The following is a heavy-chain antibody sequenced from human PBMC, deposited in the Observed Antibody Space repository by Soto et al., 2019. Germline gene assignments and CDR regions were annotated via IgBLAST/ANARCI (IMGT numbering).Heavy chain of an antibody. CDR1: RYRFTNYW. CDR3: ARWAEGVTTPHFDY. V-gene: IGHV5-51*01. Sequence: GESLKISCKGSRYRFTNYWIGWVRQMPGKGLEWMGIIYPDESDIRYSPSFQGQVTISADKSISTAYLQWSSLKASDTAMYYCARWAEGVTTPHFDYWGQGTLVTVSS. CDR2: IYPDESDI. J-gene: IGHJ4*01. D-gene: IGHD4-17*01.